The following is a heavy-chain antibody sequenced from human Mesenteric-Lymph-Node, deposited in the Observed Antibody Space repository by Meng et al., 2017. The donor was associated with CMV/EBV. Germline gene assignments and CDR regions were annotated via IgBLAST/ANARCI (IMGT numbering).Heavy chain of an antibody. Sequence: EVQLVESGGGVVTPGGSLRLSCVASDFTLNGAWMNWVRQAPGKGLEWVGRVKSASAGGAADAAAPVKGRFTVSRDDSRKTVHLQMDNLKIEDTAVYYCTTGWDQYFDFWGQGALVTVSS. V-gene: IGHV3-15*07. CDR1: DFTLNGAW. J-gene: IGHJ4*02. D-gene: IGHD1-26*01. CDR3: TTGWDQYFDF. CDR2: VKSASAGGAA.